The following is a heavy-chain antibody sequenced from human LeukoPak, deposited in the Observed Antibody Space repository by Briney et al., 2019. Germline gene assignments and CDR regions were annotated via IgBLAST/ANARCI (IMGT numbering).Heavy chain of an antibody. D-gene: IGHD3-9*01. J-gene: IGHJ4*02. Sequence: ASVKVSCKASGYTFTSYGISWVRQAPGQGLEWMGWISAYNGNTNYAQKLQGRVTMTTDTSTSTAYVELRSLRSDDTAVYYCARGLRYFDWLPFDYWGQGTLVTVSS. CDR2: ISAYNGNT. V-gene: IGHV1-18*01. CDR3: ARGLRYFDWLPFDY. CDR1: GYTFTSYG.